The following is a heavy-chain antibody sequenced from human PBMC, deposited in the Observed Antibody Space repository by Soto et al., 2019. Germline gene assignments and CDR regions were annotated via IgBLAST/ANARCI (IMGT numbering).Heavy chain of an antibody. V-gene: IGHV3-21*01. J-gene: IGHJ4*02. CDR2: VSKSDYT. Sequence: GGSLRLSCAVSGFYFNNYGINWVRQAPGKGLEWVSSVSKSDYTYYSDSVKGRFTISRDNAKNSVSLQMNSLRAEDTAVYYCAREDSIIIPAVSDFWGQGTLVTVSS. CDR1: GFYFNNYG. CDR3: AREDSIIIPAVSDF. D-gene: IGHD2-2*01.